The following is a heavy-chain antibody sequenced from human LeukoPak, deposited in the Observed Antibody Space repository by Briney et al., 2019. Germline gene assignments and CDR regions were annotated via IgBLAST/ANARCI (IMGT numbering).Heavy chain of an antibody. D-gene: IGHD7-27*01. J-gene: IGHJ4*02. CDR1: GYRFTSYC. Sequence: GESLKISCKGSGYRFTSYCNSWVRQMSGKGLEWMGRIDPSDSYTNYSPSFQGHVTISADKSISTAYLQWSSLKASDTAMYYCARLTGLNWGSPAVVITYFDYWGQGTLVTVSS. CDR3: ARLTGLNWGSPAVVITYFDY. V-gene: IGHV5-10-1*01. CDR2: IDPSDSYT.